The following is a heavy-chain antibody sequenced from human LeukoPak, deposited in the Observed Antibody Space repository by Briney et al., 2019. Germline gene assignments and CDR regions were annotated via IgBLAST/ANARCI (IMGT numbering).Heavy chain of an antibody. CDR3: ARGVPSPLDAFDI. CDR1: GGSISSYY. D-gene: IGHD3-10*01. CDR2: LYNSGST. V-gene: IGHV4-4*08. J-gene: IGHJ3*02. Sequence: PETLSLTCTVSGGSISSYYWNWMRQPPGKGLEWIGHLYNSGSTNYNPSLKSRLTISLDMSKNQLSLKLTSVTAADTAVYYCARGVPSPLDAFDIWGQGTTVTVSS.